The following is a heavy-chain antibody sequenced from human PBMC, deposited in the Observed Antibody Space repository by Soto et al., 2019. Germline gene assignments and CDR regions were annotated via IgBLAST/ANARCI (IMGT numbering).Heavy chain of an antibody. CDR3: ARGSRGYSYGYNDY. V-gene: IGHV3-74*01. D-gene: IGHD5-18*01. Sequence: EVQLLESGGGLVQPGGSLRLSCAASGFTFSVYWMHWVRQAPGKGLVWVSRISSDGSSTTYADCAEDRFIISRDNAKNTLYLQLNSLRAEDTAVYYCARGSRGYSYGYNDYWGQGTLVSVSS. J-gene: IGHJ4*02. CDR1: GFTFSVYW. CDR2: ISSDGSST.